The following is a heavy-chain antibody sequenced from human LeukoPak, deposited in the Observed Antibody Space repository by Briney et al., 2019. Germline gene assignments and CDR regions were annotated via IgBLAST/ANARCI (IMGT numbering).Heavy chain of an antibody. CDR1: GFTFSSYE. J-gene: IGHJ4*02. CDR2: ISSSGSTT. CDR3: ASKKGRIAGAVDY. D-gene: IGHD6-19*01. Sequence: PGGSLRLSCAASGFTFSSYEMNWVRQAPGKGLEWVSYISSSGSTTYYAASVKGRFTISRDNAKNSLYLQMNSLRVEDTAVYYCASKKGRIAGAVDYWGQGTLVTVSS. V-gene: IGHV3-48*03.